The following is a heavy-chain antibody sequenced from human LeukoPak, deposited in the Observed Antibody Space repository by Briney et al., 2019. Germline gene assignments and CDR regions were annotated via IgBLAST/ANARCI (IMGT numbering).Heavy chain of an antibody. J-gene: IGHJ4*02. CDR1: GYSFTRCY. Sequence: VESLKISCKGSGYSFTRCYIGWVRQVPGKGLEWMGIIYPGDSDTIYSPSFQGQVTISADKSISTAYLQWSSLKASDTDMYYCARYRYCSGGNSYGPDYWGQGTLVTVSS. D-gene: IGHD2-15*01. CDR2: IYPGDSDT. CDR3: ARYRYCSGGNSYGPDY. V-gene: IGHV5-51*01.